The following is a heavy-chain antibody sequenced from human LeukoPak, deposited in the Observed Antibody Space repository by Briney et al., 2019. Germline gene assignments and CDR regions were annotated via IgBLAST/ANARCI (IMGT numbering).Heavy chain of an antibody. CDR1: GGSISSYH. Sequence: SETLSLTCTVSGGSISSYHWTWIRQPPGKGLEWIGYIYYCGSTNYNPSLKSRVTISVDTSKNQFTLKLNSVTAADSAFYYCARSGSYHNNFDYWGQGTLVTVSS. V-gene: IGHV4-59*01. CDR2: IYYCGST. CDR3: ARSGSYHNNFDY. D-gene: IGHD1-26*01. J-gene: IGHJ4*02.